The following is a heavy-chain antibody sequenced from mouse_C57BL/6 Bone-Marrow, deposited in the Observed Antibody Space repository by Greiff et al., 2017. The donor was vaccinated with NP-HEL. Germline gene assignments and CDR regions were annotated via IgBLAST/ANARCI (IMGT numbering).Heavy chain of an antibody. D-gene: IGHD2-4*01. V-gene: IGHV1-50*01. J-gene: IGHJ2*01. CDR1: GYTFTSYW. CDR2: IDPSDSYT. CDR3: ARGRITTRVDY. Sequence: QVQLQQPGAELVKPGASVKLSCKASGYTFTSYWLQWVKQRPGQGLEWIGEIDPSDSYTNYNQKFKGKATLTVDTSSSTAYMQLSSLTSEDSAVYYCARGRITTRVDYWGKGTTLTVSS.